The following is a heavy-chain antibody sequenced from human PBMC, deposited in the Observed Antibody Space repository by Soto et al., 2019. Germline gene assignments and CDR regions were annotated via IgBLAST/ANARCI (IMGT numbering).Heavy chain of an antibody. V-gene: IGHV4-34*01. Sequence: QVQLQQWGAGLLKPSETPSLNCAVYGGSFSGYCWSWIRQPPGKGLEWIGEINDSGGTNYNPSLKSRVSISVDTSKNQFSLNLSSVTAADTAVYHCARGRKAYRSSWYVDWGQGTLVTVSS. D-gene: IGHD6-13*01. CDR2: INDSGGT. CDR1: GGSFSGYC. CDR3: ARGRKAYRSSWYVD. J-gene: IGHJ4*02.